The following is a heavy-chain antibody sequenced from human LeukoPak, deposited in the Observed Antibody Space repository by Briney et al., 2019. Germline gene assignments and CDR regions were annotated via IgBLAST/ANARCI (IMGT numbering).Heavy chain of an antibody. V-gene: IGHV4-34*01. CDR2: INHSGST. J-gene: IGHJ5*02. Sequence: PSETLSLTCAVYGGSFSGYYWSWIRQPPGKGLEWIGEINHSGSTNYNPSLTSRVTISVDTSKNQFSLKLSSVTAADTAVYYCARGQGIAVAGTSLYWFDPWGQGTLVTVSS. CDR1: GGSFSGYY. D-gene: IGHD6-19*01. CDR3: ARGQGIAVAGTSLYWFDP.